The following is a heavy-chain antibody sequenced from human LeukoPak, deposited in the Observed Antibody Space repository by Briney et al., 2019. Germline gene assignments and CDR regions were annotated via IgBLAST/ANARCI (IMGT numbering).Heavy chain of an antibody. Sequence: ASVKVSCKASGYTFTGYYMHWVRQAPGQGLEWMGWINPNSGGTNYAQKFRGRVTMTRDTSISTAYMELSRLRSDDTAVYYCAREEANYYDSSGYPLDYWGQGTLVTVSS. CDR2: INPNSGGT. J-gene: IGHJ4*02. V-gene: IGHV1-2*02. CDR3: AREEANYYDSSGYPLDY. D-gene: IGHD3-22*01. CDR1: GYTFTGYY.